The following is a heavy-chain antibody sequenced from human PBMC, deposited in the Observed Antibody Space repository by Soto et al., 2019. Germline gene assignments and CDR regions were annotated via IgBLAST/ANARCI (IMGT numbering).Heavy chain of an antibody. D-gene: IGHD1-1*01. CDR3: ARDRNDGTPSYGMDV. CDR2: INPNRGGT. J-gene: IGHJ6*02. CDR1: GYTFTGYY. V-gene: IGHV1-2*02. Sequence: GASVKVSCKASGYTFTGYYMHWVRQAPGQGLEWMGWINPNRGGTNYAQKFQGRVTMTRDTSISTAYMELSRLRSDDTAVYYCARDRNDGTPSYGMDVWGQGTTVTVSS.